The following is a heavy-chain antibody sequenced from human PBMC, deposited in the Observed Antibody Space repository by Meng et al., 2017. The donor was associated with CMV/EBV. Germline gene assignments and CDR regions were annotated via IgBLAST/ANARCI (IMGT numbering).Heavy chain of an antibody. CDR2: ISSSSSYI. CDR3: ARTPYDFWSGYGPLNARGCMDV. D-gene: IGHD3-3*01. Sequence: GALKISCAASGFTFSSYSMNWVRQAPGKGLEWVSSISSSSSYIYYADSVKGRFTISRDNAKNSLYLQMNSLRAEDTAVYYCARTPYDFWSGYGPLNARGCMDVWGQGTTVTVSS. V-gene: IGHV3-21*01. J-gene: IGHJ6*02. CDR1: GFTFSSYS.